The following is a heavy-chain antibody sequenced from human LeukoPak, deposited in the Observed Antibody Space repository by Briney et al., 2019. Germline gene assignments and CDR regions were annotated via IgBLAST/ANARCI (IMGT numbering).Heavy chain of an antibody. Sequence: ASVKVSCKASGGTFSSYAISWVRQAPGQGPEWMGGIIPIFGTANYAQKFQGRVTITTDESTSTAYMELSSLRSEDTAVYYCARGVSTSWWFDPWGQGTLVTVSS. CDR1: GGTFSSYA. D-gene: IGHD2-2*01. V-gene: IGHV1-69*05. J-gene: IGHJ5*02. CDR3: ARGVSTSWWFDP. CDR2: IIPIFGTA.